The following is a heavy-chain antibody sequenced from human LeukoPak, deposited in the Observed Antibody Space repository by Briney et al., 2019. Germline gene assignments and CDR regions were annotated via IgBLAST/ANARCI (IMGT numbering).Heavy chain of an antibody. D-gene: IGHD3-9*01. Sequence: PGGSLRLSCAASGFTFSNYDMSWVRQAPGKGLEWVSAVSGRDTSTYYTDSVKGRFTITRDNSKNTLYLQMNSLSAEDTAIYYCAKWGDYDVLTGYYDSDYWGQGTLVTVSS. CDR2: VSGRDTST. CDR1: GFTFSNYD. J-gene: IGHJ4*02. V-gene: IGHV3-23*01. CDR3: AKWGDYDVLTGYYDSDY.